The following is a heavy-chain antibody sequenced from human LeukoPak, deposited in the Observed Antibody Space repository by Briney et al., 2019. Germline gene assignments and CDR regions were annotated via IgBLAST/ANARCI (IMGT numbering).Heavy chain of an antibody. CDR1: GYTFTSYD. D-gene: IGHD3-22*01. CDR3: ARAISYDSSGIFDY. CDR2: MNPNSGNT. Sequence: ASVKVSCKASGYTFTSYDINWVRQATGQGLEWMGWMNPNSGNTGYAQKFQGRVTMTRNTSISTAYMKLSSLRSEDTAVYYCARAISYDSSGIFDYWGQGTLVTVSS. V-gene: IGHV1-8*01. J-gene: IGHJ4*02.